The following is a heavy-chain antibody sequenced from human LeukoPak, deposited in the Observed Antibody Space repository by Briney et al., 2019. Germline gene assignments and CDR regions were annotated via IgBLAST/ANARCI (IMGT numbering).Heavy chain of an antibody. Sequence: GGSLRLSCAASGFTFSSFAMTWVREAPGKGVEWVSSMSSGGTYIHYPDSVRGRFTISSDNAKNSLYLLMNNLRPDDTGVYYCARERPTGASRVFLVQWGQGTLVTVSS. CDR2: MSSGGTYI. D-gene: IGHD3-3*01. CDR3: ARERPTGASRVFLVQ. J-gene: IGHJ4*02. CDR1: GFTFSSFA. V-gene: IGHV3-21*01.